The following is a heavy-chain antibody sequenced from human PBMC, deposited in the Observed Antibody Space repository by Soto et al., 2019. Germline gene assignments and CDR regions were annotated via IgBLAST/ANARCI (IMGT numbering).Heavy chain of an antibody. V-gene: IGHV4-34*01. CDR1: GGSFSGYY. CDR3: AAELTRIIMVRGVTRYYYYGMDV. D-gene: IGHD3-10*01. J-gene: IGHJ6*02. Sequence: QVQLQQWGAGLLKPSETLSLTCAVYGGSFSGYYWSWIRQPPGKGLEWIGEINHSGSTNYNPSLKRRVTISVDTSKNQFSLKLSSVTAADTAVYYCAAELTRIIMVRGVTRYYYYGMDVWGQGTTVTVSS. CDR2: INHSGST.